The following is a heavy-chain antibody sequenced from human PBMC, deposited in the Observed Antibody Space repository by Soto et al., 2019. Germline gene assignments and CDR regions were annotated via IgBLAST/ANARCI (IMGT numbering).Heavy chain of an antibody. CDR2: ISPMFGAT. CDR1: GGSFSTSA. V-gene: IGHV1-69*13. D-gene: IGHD1-1*01. Sequence: SVKVSCKASGGSFSTSAINWVRQAPGQGLKWMGGISPMFGATKNAQKFQGRVTITADESTSTVYMELSSLRSEDTAVYYCARDPGTTRTFDIWGQGTMVTVSS. CDR3: ARDPGTTRTFDI. J-gene: IGHJ3*02.